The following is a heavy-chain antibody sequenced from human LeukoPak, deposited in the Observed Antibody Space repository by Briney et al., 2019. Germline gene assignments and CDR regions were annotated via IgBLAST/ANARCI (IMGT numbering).Heavy chain of an antibody. Sequence: GGSLRLSCAASGLTFSSYAMSWVRQAPGKGLGWVSGINWNGGSTGYADSVKGRFTISRDNAKNSLYLQMNSLRAEDTALYYCARGTSSGWYRFWDYWGQGTLVTVSS. J-gene: IGHJ4*02. CDR3: ARGTSSGWYRFWDY. CDR2: INWNGGST. V-gene: IGHV3-20*04. CDR1: GLTFSSYA. D-gene: IGHD6-19*01.